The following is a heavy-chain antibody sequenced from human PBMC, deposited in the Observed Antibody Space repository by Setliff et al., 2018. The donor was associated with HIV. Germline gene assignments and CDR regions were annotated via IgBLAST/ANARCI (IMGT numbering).Heavy chain of an antibody. CDR3: ARDNSYYYGSGSHYWYGMDV. J-gene: IGHJ6*01. CDR1: GGSISSNSYY. V-gene: IGHV4-39*02. CDR2: IHYSGST. Sequence: PSETLSLTCTVSGGSISSNSYYWGWIRQPPGKGLEWIGNIHYSGSTYYNPSLKSRVTISVDTSKNQFSLKLSSVTAADRAVYYCARDNSYYYGSGSHYWYGMDVWGQGTTVTVSS. D-gene: IGHD3-10*01.